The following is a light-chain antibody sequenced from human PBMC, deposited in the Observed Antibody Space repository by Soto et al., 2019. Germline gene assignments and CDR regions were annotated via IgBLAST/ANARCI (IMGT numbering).Light chain of an antibody. CDR2: KAS. V-gene: IGKV1-5*03. CDR3: QQYNHYSGLT. CDR1: QTISSW. Sequence: DIQMTQSPSTLSGSVGDRVTITCRASQTISSWLAWYQRKPGKAPKLLIYKASTLKSGVPSRFSGSGSGTEFTLTISSLQPDDFATYYCQQYNHYSGLTFGGGTRLEIK. J-gene: IGKJ5*01.